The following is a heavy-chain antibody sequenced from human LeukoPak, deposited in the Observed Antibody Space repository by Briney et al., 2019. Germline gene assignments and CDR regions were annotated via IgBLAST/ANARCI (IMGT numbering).Heavy chain of an antibody. CDR3: MRGLVRYLPPGY. D-gene: IGHD3-9*01. V-gene: IGHV4-34*01. CDR1: GGFFSDDY. Sequence: SETLSLTCALSGGFFSDDYWGCIRRPPGKGQEWIGEIDHTGGTNYNPSLKSRVAISVDTSKKQFSLRLNSITEAGTALYIGMRGLVRYLPPGYSGHGSLVTVSS. J-gene: IGHJ4*01. CDR2: IDHTGGT.